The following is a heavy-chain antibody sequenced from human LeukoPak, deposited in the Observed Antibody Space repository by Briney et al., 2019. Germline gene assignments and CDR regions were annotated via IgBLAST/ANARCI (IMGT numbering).Heavy chain of an antibody. CDR1: VFTFSRNA. CDR3: ARDTTSIAAAGLDY. CDR2: ISYDGSNK. D-gene: IGHD6-13*01. V-gene: IGHV3-30-3*01. Sequence: GRSLRLSCAASVFTFSRNAMHGVRQAPGKALVCVAVISYDGSNKYYADSVKGRFTISRDNSKNTLYLQMNSLRAEDTAVYYCARDTTSIAAAGLDYWGQGTLVTVSS. J-gene: IGHJ4*02.